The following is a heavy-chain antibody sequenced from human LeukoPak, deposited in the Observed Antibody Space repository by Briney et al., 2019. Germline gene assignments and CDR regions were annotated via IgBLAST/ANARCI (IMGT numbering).Heavy chain of an antibody. V-gene: IGHV3-21*01. CDR1: GFTFSSYS. J-gene: IGHJ4*02. Sequence: GGSLRLSRAASGFTFSSYSMNWVRQAPGKGLEWVSSISSSSSYIYYADSVKGRFTISRDNAKNSLYLQMNSLRAEDTAVYYCARGDSSGYPYFDYWGQGTLVTVSS. D-gene: IGHD3-22*01. CDR2: ISSSSSYI. CDR3: ARGDSSGYPYFDY.